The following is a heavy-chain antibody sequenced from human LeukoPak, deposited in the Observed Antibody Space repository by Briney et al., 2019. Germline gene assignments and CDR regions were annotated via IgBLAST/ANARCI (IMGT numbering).Heavy chain of an antibody. CDR1: GDTFTSYA. Sequence: SVKVSCKTSGDTFTSYAISWVRQAPGQGLEWMGGIIPIFSTTNYAQKFQGRVTITADESTSTAYMELSSLRSEDTAVYYCAYYESSGYPPVFEVGFDPWGQGTQVTVSS. CDR2: IIPIFSTT. J-gene: IGHJ5*02. D-gene: IGHD3-22*01. CDR3: AYYESSGYPPVFEVGFDP. V-gene: IGHV1-69*13.